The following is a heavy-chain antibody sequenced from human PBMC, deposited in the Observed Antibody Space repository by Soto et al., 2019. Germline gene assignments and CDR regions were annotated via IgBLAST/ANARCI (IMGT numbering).Heavy chain of an antibody. J-gene: IGHJ6*02. CDR1: GGSFTSFI. CDR3: AKSPNPGSATPPYYGMDV. Sequence: KVSCKASGGSFTSFIVTWVRQAPGQGLEWMGRIIPVLDVEYYAQKFQGRLTITADKSTNTAYMELRSLRSEDTAVYYCAKSPNPGSATPPYYGMDVWGLGTTVTVSS. V-gene: IGHV1-69*02. D-gene: IGHD2-15*01. CDR2: IIPVLDVE.